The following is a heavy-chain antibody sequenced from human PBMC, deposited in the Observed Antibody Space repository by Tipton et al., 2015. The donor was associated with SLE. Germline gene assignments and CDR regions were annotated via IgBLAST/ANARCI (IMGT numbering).Heavy chain of an antibody. V-gene: IGHV4-39*07. Sequence: TLSLTCTVSGGSISSSSYYWGWIRQPPGKGLEWIGSIYYSGSTNYNPSLKSRVTISVDTSKNQFSLKLSSVTAADTAVYYCARGSWLVDNAFDIWGQGTMVTVSS. J-gene: IGHJ3*02. CDR3: ARGSWLVDNAFDI. CDR2: IYYSGST. D-gene: IGHD6-19*01. CDR1: GGSISSSSYY.